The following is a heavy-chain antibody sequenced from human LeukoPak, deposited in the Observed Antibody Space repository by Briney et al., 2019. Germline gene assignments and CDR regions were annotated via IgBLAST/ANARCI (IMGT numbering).Heavy chain of an antibody. J-gene: IGHJ5*02. CDR3: ARVRESSPSPNWFDP. Sequence: ASVKVSCKASGYTFTGYYMHWVRQAPGQGLEWMGWINPNSGGTNYAQKFQGRVTMTRDTSISTAYMELSRLRSEDTAVYYCARVRESSPSPNWFDPWGQGTLVTVSS. CDR2: INPNSGGT. V-gene: IGHV1-2*02. D-gene: IGHD6-6*01. CDR1: GYTFTGYY.